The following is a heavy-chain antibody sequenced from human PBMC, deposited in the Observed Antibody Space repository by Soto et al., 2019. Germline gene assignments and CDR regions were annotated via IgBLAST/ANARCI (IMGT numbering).Heavy chain of an antibody. CDR3: ARDRWYYGSGSYYDDYYYGMDV. Sequence: QVQLVQSGAEVKKPGSSVKVSCKASGGTFSSYAISWVRQAPGQGLEWMGGIIPIFGTANYAQKFQGRVTLTPDESTNTDYLERSSLRSEDTAVYYCARDRWYYGSGSYYDDYYYGMDVWGQGTTVTVSS. J-gene: IGHJ6*02. D-gene: IGHD3-10*01. CDR1: GGTFSSYA. CDR2: IIPIFGTA. V-gene: IGHV1-69*01.